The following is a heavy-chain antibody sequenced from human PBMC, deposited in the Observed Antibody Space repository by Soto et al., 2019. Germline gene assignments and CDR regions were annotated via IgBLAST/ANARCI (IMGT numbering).Heavy chain of an antibody. V-gene: IGHV4-59*01. CDR1: GGSISRNY. Sequence: SETLSLTCTVSGGSISRNYWIWVRQPPGKGLEWIGYMSYSGSTNYNPSLKSRVTISGDTSKNQFSLRLTSVTAADTAVYYCARGGWPTFYDNWFDPWGQGTLVTVSS. CDR3: ARGGWPTFYDNWFDP. D-gene: IGHD3-16*01. CDR2: MSYSGST. J-gene: IGHJ5*02.